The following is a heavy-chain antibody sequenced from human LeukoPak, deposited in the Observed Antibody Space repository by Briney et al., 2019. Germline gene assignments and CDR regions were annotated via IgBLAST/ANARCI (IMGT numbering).Heavy chain of an antibody. CDR3: AHRRRSSGSGNWFDP. J-gene: IGHJ5*02. V-gene: IGHV2-5*02. CDR2: IYWDGDK. CDR1: GFSLTTSGVG. D-gene: IGHD3-10*01. Sequence: SGPTLVKPTQPLTLTCTFSGFSLTTSGVGVAWIRQPPGKALEWLALIYWDGDKRYSPSLESSLTITKDTSKNQVVLTLTNMDPVDTATYYCAHRRRSSGSGNWFDPWGQGTLVTVSS.